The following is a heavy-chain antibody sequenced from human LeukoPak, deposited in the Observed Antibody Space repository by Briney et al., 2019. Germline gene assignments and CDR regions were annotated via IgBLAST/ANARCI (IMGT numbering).Heavy chain of an antibody. CDR1: GDIFSSNSAA. Sequence: SQTLSLTCAVSGDIFSSNSAAWDWIRQSPSRGLEWLGRTYYSSKWYNDYAVSVKSRITINADTSRNQISLQLNSVTPEDTAAYYCARASGSYDYWGQGTLVTVSS. J-gene: IGHJ4*02. D-gene: IGHD1-26*01. CDR3: ARASGSYDY. CDR2: TYYSSKWYN. V-gene: IGHV6-1*01.